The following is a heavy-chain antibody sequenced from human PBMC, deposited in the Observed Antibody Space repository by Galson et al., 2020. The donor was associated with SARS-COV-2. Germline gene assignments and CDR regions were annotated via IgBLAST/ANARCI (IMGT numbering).Heavy chain of an antibody. CDR2: INPSGGST. J-gene: IGHJ4*02. D-gene: IGHD3-9*01. Sequence: ASVKVSCKASGYTFTSYYMHWVRQAPGQGLEWMGIINPSGGSTSYAQKFQGRVTMTRDTSTSTVYMELSSLRSEDTAVYYCARDLRLRYVDWLFPGFDYWGQGTLVTVSS. V-gene: IGHV1-46*01. CDR3: ARDLRLRYVDWLFPGFDY. CDR1: GYTFTSYY.